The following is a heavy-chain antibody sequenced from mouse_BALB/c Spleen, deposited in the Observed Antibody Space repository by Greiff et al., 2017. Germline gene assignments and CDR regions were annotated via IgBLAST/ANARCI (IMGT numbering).Heavy chain of an antibody. J-gene: IGHJ4*01. D-gene: IGHD1-1*02. CDR3: VVLPRVVDY. CDR1: GYTFTSYW. V-gene: IGHV1S81*02. Sequence: QVQLQQPGAELVKPGASVKLSCKASGYTFTSYWMHWVKQRPGQGLEWIGEINPSNGRTNYNEKFKSKATLTVDKSSSTAYMQLSSLTSEDSAVYYCVVLPRVVDYWGQGTSVTVSS. CDR2: INPSNGRT.